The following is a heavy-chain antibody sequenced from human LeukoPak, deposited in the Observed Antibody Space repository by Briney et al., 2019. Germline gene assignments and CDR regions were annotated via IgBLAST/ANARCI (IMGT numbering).Heavy chain of an antibody. J-gene: IGHJ4*02. CDR1: GFPFGSYA. D-gene: IGHD1-1*01. CDR2: ITDGADT. CDR3: AKVDYWSPENYLDS. Sequence: GGSLRLSCAASGFPFGSYAMTWVRQAPGKGLESVSVITDGADTYYADSVKGRFTISRDNSQNTVHLQMDNLRADGTAVYYCAKVDYWSPENYLDSWGQGTLVTVSS. V-gene: IGHV3-23*01.